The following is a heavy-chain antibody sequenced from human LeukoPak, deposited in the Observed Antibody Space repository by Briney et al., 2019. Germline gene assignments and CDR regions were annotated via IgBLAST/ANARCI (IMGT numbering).Heavy chain of an antibody. J-gene: IGHJ6*02. CDR1: GYSFTSYW. V-gene: IGHV5-10-1*01. Sequence: GESLRISCKGSGYSFTSYWITWVRQMPGKGLEWIWRIDPSDSYTNYSPSFQGHVTISADKSISTAYLQWSSLKASDTAMYYCATVTTIYYYYGMDVWGQGTTVTVSS. CDR3: ATVTTIYYYYGMDV. CDR2: IDPSDSYT. D-gene: IGHD4-17*01.